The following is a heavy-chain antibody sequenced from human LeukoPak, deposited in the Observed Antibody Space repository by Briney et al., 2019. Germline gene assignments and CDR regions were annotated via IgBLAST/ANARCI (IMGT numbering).Heavy chain of an antibody. CDR2: IYCTGST. Sequence: SETLSLTCTVSGGSIKSYYWSWIRQPPGKGLECIGHIYCTGSTYYKPSLESRVTISVDMAKNQISLKLSSVTAADTAVYYCARYEEFSTGYSASSPRHYFDHWGQGTLVTVSS. CDR3: ARYEEFSTGYSASSPRHYFDH. J-gene: IGHJ4*02. D-gene: IGHD3/OR15-3a*01. CDR1: GGSIKSYY. V-gene: IGHV4-59*01.